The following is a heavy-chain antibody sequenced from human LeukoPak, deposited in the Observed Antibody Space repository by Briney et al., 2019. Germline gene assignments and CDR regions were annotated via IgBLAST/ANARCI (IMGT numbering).Heavy chain of an antibody. CDR1: GFTFSRHG. CDR2: IQYDESSK. V-gene: IGHV3-30*02. CDR3: AKDDGDCDLDY. Sequence: PGGSLRLSCAASGFTFSRHGMHWVRQAPGKGLEWVAFIQYDESSKYYADSVKGRFTISRDNSKNTLYLQMNSLRAEDTAVYYCAKDDGDCDLDYWGQGTLVTVSS. D-gene: IGHD2-21*02. J-gene: IGHJ4*02.